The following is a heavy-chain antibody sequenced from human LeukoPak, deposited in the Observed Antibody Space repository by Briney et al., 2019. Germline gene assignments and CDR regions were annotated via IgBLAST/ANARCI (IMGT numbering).Heavy chain of an antibody. Sequence: PGGSLRLSCAASGFTFSSYWMHWVRQAPGKGLVWVSRINSDGSSTSYADSVKGRFTISRDNAKNTLYLQMNSLRAEDTAVYYCARGAARRHFDYWGQGTLVTVSS. CDR2: INSDGSST. V-gene: IGHV3-74*01. D-gene: IGHD6-6*01. CDR3: ARGAARRHFDY. J-gene: IGHJ4*02. CDR1: GFTFSSYW.